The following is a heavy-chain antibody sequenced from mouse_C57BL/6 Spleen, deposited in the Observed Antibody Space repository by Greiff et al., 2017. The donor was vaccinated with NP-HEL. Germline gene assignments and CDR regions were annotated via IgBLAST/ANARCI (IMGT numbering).Heavy chain of an antibody. Sequence: EVMLVESGGGLVKPGGSLKLSCAASGFTFSSYAMSWVRQTPEKRLEWVATISDGGSYTYYPDNVKGRFTISRDNAKNNLYLQMSHLKSEDTAMYYCARDCSSLYYYAMDYWGQGTSVTVSS. D-gene: IGHD1-1*01. CDR3: ARDCSSLYYYAMDY. CDR1: GFTFSSYA. V-gene: IGHV5-4*01. J-gene: IGHJ4*01. CDR2: ISDGGSYT.